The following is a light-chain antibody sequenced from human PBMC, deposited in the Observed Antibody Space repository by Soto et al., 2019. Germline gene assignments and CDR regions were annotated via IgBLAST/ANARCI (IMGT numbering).Light chain of an antibody. V-gene: IGKV3-20*01. J-gene: IGKJ1*01. Sequence: IGLTQSPGTLSLSTGERATHSCRASQSVSSSYLAWYQQKPGQAPRLLVYGASSRATGIPDRFSGSGSGTDFTLTISRLEPEDFAVYYCQQYGSSRTFGQGTKVDIK. CDR1: QSVSSSY. CDR2: GAS. CDR3: QQYGSSRT.